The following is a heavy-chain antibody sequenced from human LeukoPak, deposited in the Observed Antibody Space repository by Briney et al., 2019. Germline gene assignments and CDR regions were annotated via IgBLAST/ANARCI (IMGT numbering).Heavy chain of an antibody. Sequence: GGSLRLSCAASGFTFSSYWTHWVRQAPGKGLVWVSRISPDGSTTGHADSVKGRFTTSRDNAKNTLFLQMNSLRAEDTAVYYCTRDFDFSSAIWGQGTLVTVPS. J-gene: IGHJ4*02. V-gene: IGHV3-74*01. CDR2: ISPDGSTT. CDR3: TRDFDFSSAI. CDR1: GFTFSSYW. D-gene: IGHD3-3*01.